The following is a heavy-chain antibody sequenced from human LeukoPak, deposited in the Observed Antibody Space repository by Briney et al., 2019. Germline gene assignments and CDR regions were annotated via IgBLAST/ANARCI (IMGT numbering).Heavy chain of an antibody. Sequence: PGGSLRLSCAASGFTFSSYAMHWVRQAPGKGLEWVAVISSDGSNKYYADSVKGRFTISRDNSKNTLYLQMNSLRAEDTAVYYCANRYCSGGSCYLDYWGQGTLVTVPS. D-gene: IGHD2-15*01. CDR3: ANRYCSGGSCYLDY. J-gene: IGHJ4*02. CDR1: GFTFSSYA. CDR2: ISSDGSNK. V-gene: IGHV3-30*04.